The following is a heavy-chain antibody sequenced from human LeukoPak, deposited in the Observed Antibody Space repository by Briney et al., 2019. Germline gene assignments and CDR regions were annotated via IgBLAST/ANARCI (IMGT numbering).Heavy chain of an antibody. CDR2: MNPNSGNT. CDR3: ARSYSNYSAFDI. D-gene: IGHD4-11*01. Sequence: ASVKVSFKASGYTFTSYDINWVRQATGQGLEWMGWMNPNSGNTGYAQKFQGRVTMTRNTSISTAYMELSSLRSEDTAVHYCARSYSNYSAFDIWGQGTMVTVSS. V-gene: IGHV1-8*01. CDR1: GYTFTSYD. J-gene: IGHJ3*02.